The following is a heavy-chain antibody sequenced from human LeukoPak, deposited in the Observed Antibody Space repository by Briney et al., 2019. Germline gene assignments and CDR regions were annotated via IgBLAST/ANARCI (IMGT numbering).Heavy chain of an antibody. CDR3: AKQLGYCSDGSCYFPY. V-gene: IGHV1-18*01. Sequence: ASVKVSCKASGYTFTSYGISWVRQAPGQGLEWMGWISAYNGNTNYAQKLQGRVTMTTETSTSTAYMELRSLRSDDTAVYYCAKQLGYCSDGSCYFPYWGQGTLVTVSS. CDR2: ISAYNGNT. J-gene: IGHJ4*02. CDR1: GYTFTSYG. D-gene: IGHD2-15*01.